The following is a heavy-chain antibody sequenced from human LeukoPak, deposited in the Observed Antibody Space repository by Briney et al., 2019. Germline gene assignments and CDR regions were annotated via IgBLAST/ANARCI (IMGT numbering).Heavy chain of an antibody. CDR3: VRDGGSAWYINGDEAFDI. V-gene: IGHV3-23*01. D-gene: IGHD6-19*01. J-gene: IGHJ3*02. CDR2: ISSSGGYT. CDR1: RFTFSSYA. Sequence: GGSLRLSCAASRFTFSSYAMSWVRQAPGKGLEWVSTISSSGGYTYYADSVKGRFTISRDNSKNTLYLQMNSLRAEDTAVYYCVRDGGSAWYINGDEAFDIWGQGTMVTVSS.